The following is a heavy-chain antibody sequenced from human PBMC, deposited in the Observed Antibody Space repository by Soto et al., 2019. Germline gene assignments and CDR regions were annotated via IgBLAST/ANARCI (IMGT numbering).Heavy chain of an antibody. Sequence: PSGTLSLTCTVSGASISGYHWSWIRQPPGKGLECLGYISYSGSTNYNPSLKSRVTMSIDTSKNQFSLKLNSVTAADTAVYYCARGFSIDWYTYYFDYWGQGPLVTV. CDR1: GASISGYH. V-gene: IGHV4-59*08. CDR3: ARGFSIDWYTYYFDY. D-gene: IGHD3-3*02. J-gene: IGHJ4*02. CDR2: ISYSGST.